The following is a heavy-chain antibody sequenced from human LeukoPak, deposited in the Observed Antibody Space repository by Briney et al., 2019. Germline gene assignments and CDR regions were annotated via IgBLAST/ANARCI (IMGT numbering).Heavy chain of an antibody. CDR3: TTEFGRPGY. V-gene: IGHV3-7*05. Sequence: GGSLRLSCAASGFRFSDYWSSWVRQAPGIGLEWVANIKKDGSEQNYVDSVKGRFTISRDNAKNSLYLQMNGLRVEDTAVYYCTTEFGRPGYWGQGTLVTVSS. CDR2: IKKDGSEQ. J-gene: IGHJ4*02. CDR1: GFRFSDYW. D-gene: IGHD3/OR15-3a*01.